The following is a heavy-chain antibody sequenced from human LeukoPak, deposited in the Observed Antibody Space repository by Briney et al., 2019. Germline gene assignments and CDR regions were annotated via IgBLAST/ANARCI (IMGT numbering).Heavy chain of an antibody. CDR2: IKQDGSEK. D-gene: IGHD3-22*01. CDR3: ARGICYDSSGYPPSDYYYYGMDV. V-gene: IGHV3-7*01. J-gene: IGHJ6*02. CDR1: GFTFSSYW. Sequence: PGGSLRLSCAASGFTFSSYWMSWVRQAPGKGLEWVANIKQDGSEKYYVDSVKGRFTISRDNSKNTLYLQMNSLRAEDTAVYYCARGICYDSSGYPPSDYYYYGMDVWGQGTTVTVSS.